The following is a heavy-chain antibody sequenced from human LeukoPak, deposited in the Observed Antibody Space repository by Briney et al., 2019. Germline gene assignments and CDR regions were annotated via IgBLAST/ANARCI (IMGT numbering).Heavy chain of an antibody. J-gene: IGHJ4*02. V-gene: IGHV4-34*01. CDR3: ARDRGVVVPAAACDY. CDR1: GGSFCGYY. D-gene: IGHD2-2*01. CDR2: INHSGST. Sequence: SETLTLTCAVYGGSFCGYYWSWIRQPPGKGLEWIGEINHSGSTNYNPSLKSRVTISVETSKNQFSLKLSSVTAADTAVYYCARDRGVVVPAAACDYWGQGTLVTVSS.